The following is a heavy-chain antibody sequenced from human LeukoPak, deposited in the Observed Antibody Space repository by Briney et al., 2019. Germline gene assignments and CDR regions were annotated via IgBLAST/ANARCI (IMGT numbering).Heavy chain of an antibody. CDR3: ARVGLSNDNGHYEGFVAFDI. CDR1: GGSISSGVYY. D-gene: IGHD4-17*01. J-gene: IGHJ3*02. V-gene: IGHV4-30-4*01. CDR2: IYYSGST. Sequence: SETLSLTRTVSGGSISSGVYYWSWIRQPPGEALEWCGYIYYSGSTYYNPSLKTRVTISVDTSKNQFSLKLSSVTAADTAVYYCARVGLSNDNGHYEGFVAFDIWGQGTMVTVSS.